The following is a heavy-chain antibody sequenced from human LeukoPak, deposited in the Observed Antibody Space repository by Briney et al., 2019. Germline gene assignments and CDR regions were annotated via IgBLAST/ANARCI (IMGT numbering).Heavy chain of an antibody. CDR1: GGSIGFSY. D-gene: IGHD3-16*01. Sequence: SETLSLTCTVSGGSIGFSYWSWIRQSPGKGLEWIGYKYASGSSNYNPSLKSRVTLSIDTSKSQFSLKLRSATAADTAVYYCARHGGGARSPFDYWGQGTVVTVSS. CDR2: KYASGSS. J-gene: IGHJ4*02. CDR3: ARHGGGARSPFDY. V-gene: IGHV4-4*09.